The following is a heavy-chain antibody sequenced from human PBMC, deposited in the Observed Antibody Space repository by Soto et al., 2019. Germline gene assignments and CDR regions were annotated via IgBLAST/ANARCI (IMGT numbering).Heavy chain of an antibody. CDR2: VSGSGGST. J-gene: IGHJ3*02. CDR1: EFTFSNYA. Sequence: PGGSLRLSCAASEFTFSNYAMSWVRQAPGKGLEWVSGVSGSGGSTYCVDSVKGRFTISRDNSKNTLYLQMNSLRAEDTAVYYCAKDFGYNYGYDAFDIWGQGTMVTVSS. D-gene: IGHD5-18*01. V-gene: IGHV3-23*01. CDR3: AKDFGYNYGYDAFDI.